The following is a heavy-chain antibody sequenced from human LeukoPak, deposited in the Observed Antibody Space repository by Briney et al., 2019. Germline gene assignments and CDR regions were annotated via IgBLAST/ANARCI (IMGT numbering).Heavy chain of an antibody. D-gene: IGHD2-8*01. CDR1: GYTFTSYG. J-gene: IGHJ4*02. CDR2: ISAYNGNT. V-gene: IGHV1-18*04. Sequence: ASVKVSCKASGYTFTSYGISWVRQAPGQGLEWMGWISAYNGNTNYAQKLQGRVTMTEDTSTDTAYMELSSLRSEDTAVYYCATAPRIVLMVYAWYFDYWGQGTLVTVSS. CDR3: ATAPRIVLMVYAWYFDY.